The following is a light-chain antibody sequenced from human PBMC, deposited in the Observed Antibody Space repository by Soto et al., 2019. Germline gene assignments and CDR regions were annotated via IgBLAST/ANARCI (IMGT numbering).Light chain of an antibody. CDR1: QSITNY. CDR2: AAS. J-gene: IGKJ4*01. CDR3: QQSYTNPLT. Sequence: DIEMTQSPSSLSASVGDRVTITCRASQSITNYLNWYQQQPGKAPKLLIFAASSLHSGVPSRFSGSGSGTDFTLTISSLQPEDFATYFCQQSYTNPLTFGGGTKV. V-gene: IGKV1-39*01.